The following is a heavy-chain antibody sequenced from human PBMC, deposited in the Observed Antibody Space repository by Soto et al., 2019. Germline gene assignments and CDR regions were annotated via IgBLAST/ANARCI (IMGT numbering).Heavy chain of an antibody. J-gene: IGHJ4*02. CDR2: IWYDSTYK. Sequence: QVQLVESGGGVVQPGESLRLSCLASGFDFSTNGMHWVRQAPGKGLEWVAVIWYDSTYKYYGDSVNGRFTISRDHHKNTLYLQMDSLRVDDTAVYYCAKGVNPGVYYLDYWGQGTLVTVSS. CDR1: GFDFSTNG. D-gene: IGHD3-10*01. V-gene: IGHV3-33*06. CDR3: AKGVNPGVYYLDY.